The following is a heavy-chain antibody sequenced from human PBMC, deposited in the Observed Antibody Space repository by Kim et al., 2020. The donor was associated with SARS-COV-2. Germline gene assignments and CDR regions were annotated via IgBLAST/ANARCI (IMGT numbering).Heavy chain of an antibody. D-gene: IGHD5-12*01. J-gene: IGHJ6*02. CDR2: TYYRSKWYN. CDR1: GDSVSSNSAA. V-gene: IGHV6-1*01. Sequence: SQTLSLTCAISGDSVSSNSAAWNWIRQSPSRGLEWLGRTYYRSKWYNDYAVSVKSRITINPDTSKNQFSLQLNSVTPEDTAVYYCARDSWLQFRDDYYYYGMDVWGQGTTVTVSS. CDR3: ARDSWLQFRDDYYYYGMDV.